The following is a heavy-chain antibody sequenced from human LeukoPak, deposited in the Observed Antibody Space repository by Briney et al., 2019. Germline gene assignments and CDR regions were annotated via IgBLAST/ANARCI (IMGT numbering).Heavy chain of an antibody. Sequence: SGGSLRLSCAASGFTFSSYAMNWVRQAPGKGLEWVSSISSSSSYIYYADSVKGRFTISRDNAKNSLYLQMNSLRAEDTAVYYCARARPPYYYDSSGYTRGAFDIWGQGTMVTVSS. CDR2: ISSSSSYI. J-gene: IGHJ3*02. CDR3: ARARPPYYYDSSGYTRGAFDI. D-gene: IGHD3-22*01. CDR1: GFTFSSYA. V-gene: IGHV3-21*01.